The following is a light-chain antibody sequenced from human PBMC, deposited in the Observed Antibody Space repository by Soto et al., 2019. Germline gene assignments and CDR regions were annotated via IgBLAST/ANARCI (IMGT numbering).Light chain of an antibody. V-gene: IGKV3-20*01. CDR1: QNVGNSH. Sequence: EIVLTQSPGTLSLSPGERATLSCRASQNVGNSHLAWFQQKPAQAPRLLIYDASSRATGIPERFSGSGSGTDFTLTISRLEPEDFAVYYCQQYNNSPFTFGPGTKVDI. J-gene: IGKJ3*01. CDR2: DAS. CDR3: QQYNNSPFT.